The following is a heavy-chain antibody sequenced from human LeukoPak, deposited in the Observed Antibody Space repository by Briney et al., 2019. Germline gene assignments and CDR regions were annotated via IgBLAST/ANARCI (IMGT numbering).Heavy chain of an antibody. J-gene: IGHJ4*02. CDR1: GFTFDDYA. V-gene: IGHV3-9*01. D-gene: IGHD1-26*01. CDR2: ISWNSGSI. Sequence: GGSLRLSCAASGFTFDDYAMHWVRQAPGKGLEWVSGISWNSGSIGCADSVKGRFTISRDNAKNSLYLQMNSLRAEDTALYYCAKALPQWELPVVWGQGTLVTVSS. CDR3: AKALPQWELPVV.